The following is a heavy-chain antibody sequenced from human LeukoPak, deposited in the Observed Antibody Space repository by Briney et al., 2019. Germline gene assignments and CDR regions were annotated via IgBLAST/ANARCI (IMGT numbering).Heavy chain of an antibody. CDR3: VTYCSSTSCYPRGFDT. CDR2: LWYDGSNE. V-gene: IGHV3-30*02. Sequence: GGSLRLSCAASGFTFNNYGMHWVRQAPGKGLEWVAVLWYDGSNEDYADSVKGRFTISRDNSKNTLYLQMSSLRTEDTAVYYCVTYCSSTSCYPRGFDTWGQGTMVTVSS. CDR1: GFTFNNYG. D-gene: IGHD2-2*01. J-gene: IGHJ3*02.